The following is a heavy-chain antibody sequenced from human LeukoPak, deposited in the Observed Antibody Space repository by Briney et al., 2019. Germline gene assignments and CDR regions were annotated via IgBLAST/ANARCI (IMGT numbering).Heavy chain of an antibody. J-gene: IGHJ4*02. V-gene: IGHV3-30*02. Sequence: AGGSLRLSCAASGFTFSSYGMHWVRQAPGKGLEWVTFIRYDGTNKYFADSVKGRFTISRDNAKNSLYLQMNSLRAEDTAVYYCARAPVDRLLLWFGELPSPDFDYWGQGTLVTVSS. CDR3: ARAPVDRLLLWFGELPSPDFDY. D-gene: IGHD3-10*01. CDR1: GFTFSSYG. CDR2: IRYDGTNK.